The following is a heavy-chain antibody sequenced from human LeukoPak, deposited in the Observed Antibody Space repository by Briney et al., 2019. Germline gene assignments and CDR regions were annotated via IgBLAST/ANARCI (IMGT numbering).Heavy chain of an antibody. Sequence: PGGFLRLSCAASGFTLDDYTMHWVRQAPGKGREWVSLISGDGGSTNYADSVKGRFTISRDNSKNSLYLQMNGLRTDDTALYYCARDMEYYYYYGLDVWGQGTTVTVSS. D-gene: IGHD2/OR15-2a*01. CDR2: ISGDGGST. CDR3: ARDMEYYYYYGLDV. J-gene: IGHJ6*02. CDR1: GFTLDDYT. V-gene: IGHV3-43*02.